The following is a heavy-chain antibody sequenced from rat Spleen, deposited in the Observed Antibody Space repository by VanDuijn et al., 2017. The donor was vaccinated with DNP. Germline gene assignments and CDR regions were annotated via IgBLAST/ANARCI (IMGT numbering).Heavy chain of an antibody. CDR3: SKDSYGYNFDY. D-gene: IGHD1-6*01. CDR2: ISSGGDT. Sequence: QVHLKESGPGLVQPSQTLSLTCTVSGFSLTTYGVAWVRQPPGKGLEWIAAISSGGDTHYNSVLKSRLSISRDISESQVFLKVNSLQTADTAIYFCSKDSYGYNFDYWGQGVMVTVSS. V-gene: IGHV2S12*01. J-gene: IGHJ2*01. CDR1: GFSLTTYG.